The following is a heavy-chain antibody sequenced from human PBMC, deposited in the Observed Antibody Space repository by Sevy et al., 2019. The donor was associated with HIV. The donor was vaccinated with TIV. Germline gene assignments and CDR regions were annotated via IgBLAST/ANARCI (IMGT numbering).Heavy chain of an antibody. CDR1: GLTFSNYA. CDR3: ARASHMITFGGVIVIDGIDY. V-gene: IGHV3-30*09. Sequence: GGSLRLSCAASGLTFSNYAIHWVRQAPGKGLEWVAVISYDGSNKDYADSVKGRFAISRDNSKNTLYLQMNSLRVEDTAVYYCARASHMITFGGVIVIDGIDYWGQGTLVTVSS. D-gene: IGHD3-16*02. CDR2: ISYDGSNK. J-gene: IGHJ4*02.